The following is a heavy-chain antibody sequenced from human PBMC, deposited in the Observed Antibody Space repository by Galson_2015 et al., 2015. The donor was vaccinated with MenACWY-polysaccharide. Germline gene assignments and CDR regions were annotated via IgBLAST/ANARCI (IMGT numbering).Heavy chain of an antibody. D-gene: IGHD3-10*01. J-gene: IGHJ5*02. CDR3: ARDSHYYGSGSYGWFDP. V-gene: IGHV4-39*07. CDR2: IYDSGTT. CDR1: GGSISRTSHY. Sequence: SETLSLTCTVSGGSISRTSHYWAWIRQPPGKGLEWIGSIYDSGTTCYNPSLKSRVTISVDTSKNQFSLNVTSVTAADTAVYFCARDSHYYGSGSYGWFDPWGQGILVPVSS.